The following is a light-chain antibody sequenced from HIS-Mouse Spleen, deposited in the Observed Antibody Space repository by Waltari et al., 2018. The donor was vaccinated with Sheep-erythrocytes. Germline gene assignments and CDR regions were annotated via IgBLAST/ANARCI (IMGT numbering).Light chain of an antibody. Sequence: QSALTQPASVSGSPGQSITISCTGTSSDVGSYNLGSWYQQHPGKAPKLMIYDVSKRPSGVPDRFSGSKSGNTASLTISGLQAEDEADYYCCSYAGSSTPWVFGGGTKLTVL. CDR2: DVS. CDR3: CSYAGSSTPWV. J-gene: IGLJ3*02. V-gene: IGLV2-23*02. CDR1: SSDVGSYNL.